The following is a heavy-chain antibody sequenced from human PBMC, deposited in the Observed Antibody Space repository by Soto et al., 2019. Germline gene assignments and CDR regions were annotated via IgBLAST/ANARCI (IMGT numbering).Heavy chain of an antibody. J-gene: IGHJ4*01. D-gene: IGHD1-26*01. CDR1: GLSFNSYA. Sequence: EVQLLESGGGLVQPVGSLRLDCAASGLSFNSYAMVWVRQAPGKGLEWVSVISARGGRSYFADSVKGRFTNYRDNSKNVLSLEMNNLRAEDRATDFCAKASIEYSAKVDRWGHGTLVLVSS. CDR2: ISARGGRS. V-gene: IGHV3-23*01. CDR3: AKASIEYSAKVDR.